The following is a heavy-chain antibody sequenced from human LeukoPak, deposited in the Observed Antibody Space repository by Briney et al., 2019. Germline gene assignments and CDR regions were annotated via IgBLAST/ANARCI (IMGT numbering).Heavy chain of an antibody. Sequence: ASVKVSCKASGYTFTSYDINWVRQATGQGLEWMGWMNPNSGNTGYAQKFQGRVTMTRNTSISTAYMELSSLRSEDTAVYYCARGYGYCSSTSCPYYYCGMDVWGQGTTVTVSS. CDR2: MNPNSGNT. D-gene: IGHD2-2*01. CDR1: GYTFTSYD. CDR3: ARGYGYCSSTSCPYYYCGMDV. V-gene: IGHV1-8*01. J-gene: IGHJ6*02.